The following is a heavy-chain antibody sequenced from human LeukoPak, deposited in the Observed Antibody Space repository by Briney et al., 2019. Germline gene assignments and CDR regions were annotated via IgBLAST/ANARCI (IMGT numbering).Heavy chain of an antibody. J-gene: IGHJ4*02. Sequence: PSETLSRTCAVYGGSFSGYYWSWIRQPPGKGLEWIGEINHSGSTNYNPSLKGRVTISVDTSKNQFSLKLSSVTAADTAVYYCARGEYSSGWYDYWGQGTLVTVSS. V-gene: IGHV4-34*01. CDR3: ARGEYSSGWYDY. CDR1: GGSFSGYY. D-gene: IGHD6-19*01. CDR2: INHSGST.